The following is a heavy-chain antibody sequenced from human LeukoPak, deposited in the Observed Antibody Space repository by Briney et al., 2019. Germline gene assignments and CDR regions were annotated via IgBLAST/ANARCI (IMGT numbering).Heavy chain of an antibody. Sequence: PSETLSLTCTVSGGSISTYYWSWIRQPPGKGLEWIGFIYYSGSTNYNPSLKSRVTISVDMSKNQFSLKLSSVTAADTAVYYCAILPYYYDSSGYSRPNDAFDIWGQGTMVTVSS. CDR1: GGSISTYY. D-gene: IGHD3-22*01. CDR2: IYYSGST. V-gene: IGHV4-59*08. CDR3: AILPYYYDSSGYSRPNDAFDI. J-gene: IGHJ3*02.